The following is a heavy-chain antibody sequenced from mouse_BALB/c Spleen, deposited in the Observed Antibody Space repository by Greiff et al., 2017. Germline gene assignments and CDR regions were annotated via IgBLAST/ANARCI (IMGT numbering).Heavy chain of an antibody. D-gene: IGHD2-14*01. V-gene: IGHV1S81*02. J-gene: IGHJ2*01. Sequence: QVQLQQPGAELVKPGASVKLSCKASGYTFTSYWMHWVKQRPGQGLEWIGEINPSNGRTNYNEKFKSKATLTVDKSSSTAYMQLSSLTSEDSAVYYCARKVRNYFDDWGQGTTLTVSS. CDR3: ARKVRNYFDD. CDR1: GYTFTSYW. CDR2: INPSNGRT.